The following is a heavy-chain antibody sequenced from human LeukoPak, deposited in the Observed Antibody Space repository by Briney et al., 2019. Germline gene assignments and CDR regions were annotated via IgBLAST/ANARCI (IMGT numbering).Heavy chain of an antibody. CDR2: ISRSGDYT. CDR1: GFTFSSYA. Sequence: GGSLRLSCAASGFTFSSYAVSWVRQAPGKGLEWVSSISRSGDYTYYADSVKGRFTISRVNSKNTLYLQMNSLRAEDTAVYYCAKGDRAFDMWGQGTMVTVS. V-gene: IGHV3-23*01. CDR3: AKGDRAFDM. J-gene: IGHJ3*02.